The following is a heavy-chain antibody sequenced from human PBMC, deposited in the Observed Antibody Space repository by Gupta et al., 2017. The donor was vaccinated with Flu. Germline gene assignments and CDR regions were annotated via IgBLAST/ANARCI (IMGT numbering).Heavy chain of an antibody. CDR1: GGSFSSES. J-gene: IGHJ4*02. V-gene: IGHV1-69*02. D-gene: IGHD5-12*01. Sequence: QVQLVQSETEVRAPGSSVKVSCRPSGGSFSSESLSWVRQAPGQGLEWMGRIIPILGIPNYAPRFRGRLTLTADKSTNTAYMELSSLRSEDTAIYYCANVLVPSTEKTVTTIRDYFDNWGQGTLVTVSS. CDR2: IIPILGIP. CDR3: ANVLVPSTEKTVTTIRDYFDN.